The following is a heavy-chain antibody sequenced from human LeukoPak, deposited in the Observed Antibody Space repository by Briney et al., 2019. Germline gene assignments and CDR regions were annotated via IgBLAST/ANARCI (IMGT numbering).Heavy chain of an antibody. Sequence: PGGSLRLSCETAGFTFSSYVMHWVRRTPGKGLVWVSRISHDGIISYADSVKGRFTISRDNAKNTLILQMNSLRVEDTAVYYCVLIGATRYWGQGTLVTVSS. J-gene: IGHJ4*02. CDR2: ISHDGII. D-gene: IGHD1-26*01. CDR3: VLIGATRY. V-gene: IGHV3-74*01. CDR1: GFTFSSYV.